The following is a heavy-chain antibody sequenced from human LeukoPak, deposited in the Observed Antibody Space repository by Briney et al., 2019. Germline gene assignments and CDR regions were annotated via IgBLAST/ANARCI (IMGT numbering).Heavy chain of an antibody. CDR3: ASRHDLID. CDR1: GFTLSSYT. Sequence: GGSLRLSCAASGFTLSSYTMNWVRQAPGKGLEWVSSISSSSNYIYYADPLEGRFTISRDNARNSLYLQMNSLRAEDTAVYYCASRHDLIDWGQGTLVTVSS. CDR2: ISSSSNYI. V-gene: IGHV3-21*01. D-gene: IGHD2-21*01. J-gene: IGHJ4*02.